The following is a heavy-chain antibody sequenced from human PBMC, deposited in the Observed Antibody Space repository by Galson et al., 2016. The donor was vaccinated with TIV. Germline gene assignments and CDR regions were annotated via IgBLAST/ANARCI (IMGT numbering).Heavy chain of an antibody. J-gene: IGHJ6*04. CDR1: GFTFSSYW. CDR2: IKEDGSEK. D-gene: IGHD3-22*01. V-gene: IGHV3-7*01. CDR3: ARAVTMRVADYYYGMDV. Sequence: SLRLSCAASGFTFSSYWVSWVRQAPGKGLEWVANIKEDGSEKYYVDFVKGRFTISRDNAKNSLYLHMSSLRAEDTAVYYCARAVTMRVADYYYGMDVWGIGTTVTVSS.